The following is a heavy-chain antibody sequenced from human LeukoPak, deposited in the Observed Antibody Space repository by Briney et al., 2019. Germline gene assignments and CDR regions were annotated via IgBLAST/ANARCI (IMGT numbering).Heavy chain of an antibody. Sequence: GGSLRLSCAASGFTLSSYWMNWVRQAPGKGLEWVSYIDTSSNYIYYADSVKGRFTISRDNAKNSLYLQMSSLRAEDTAVYYCARGAYSYPLNAFDIWGQGTMVIVSS. CDR1: GFTLSSYW. V-gene: IGHV3-21*01. J-gene: IGHJ3*02. D-gene: IGHD5-18*01. CDR2: IDTSSNYI. CDR3: ARGAYSYPLNAFDI.